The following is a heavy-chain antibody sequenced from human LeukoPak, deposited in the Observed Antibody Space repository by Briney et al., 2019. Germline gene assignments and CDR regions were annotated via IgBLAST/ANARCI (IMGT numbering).Heavy chain of an antibody. Sequence: GGSLRLSCAASGFTFSSYAMHWVRQAPGKGLEWVAVISYDGSNKYYADSVKGRFTISRDNSKNTLYLQMNSLRAEDTAVYYCARPTPLYDSSGYYEYFQHWGQGTLVTVSS. CDR2: ISYDGSNK. V-gene: IGHV3-30-3*01. J-gene: IGHJ1*01. CDR3: ARPTPLYDSSGYYEYFQH. CDR1: GFTFSSYA. D-gene: IGHD3-22*01.